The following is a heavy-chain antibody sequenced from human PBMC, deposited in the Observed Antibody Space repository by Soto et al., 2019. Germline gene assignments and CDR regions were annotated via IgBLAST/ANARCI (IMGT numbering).Heavy chain of an antibody. CDR2: ISAYNGNT. CDR1: GYTFTSYG. D-gene: IGHD3-22*01. CDR3: ARDRITMIVVVIKGQGNWFDP. Sequence: ASVKVSCKASGYTFTSYGISWVRQAPGRGLEWMGWISAYNGNTNYAQKLQGRVTMTTDTSTSTAYMELRSLRSDDTAVYYCARDRITMIVVVIKGQGNWFDPWGQGTLVTVSS. V-gene: IGHV1-18*01. J-gene: IGHJ5*02.